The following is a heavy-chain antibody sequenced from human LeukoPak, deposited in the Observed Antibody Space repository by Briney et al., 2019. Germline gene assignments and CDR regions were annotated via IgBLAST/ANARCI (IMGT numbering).Heavy chain of an antibody. CDR1: GFTFTTYG. CDR3: ARRRDSGSLQHFDY. V-gene: IGHV3-21*04. D-gene: IGHD1-26*01. CDR2: ISGRRDST. Sequence: GGSLRLSCAASGFTFTTYGFNWVRQAPGKGLEWVSTISGRRDSTSYADSVKGRFTISRDNAKNSLYLQMNSLRAEDTAVYYCARRRDSGSLQHFDYWGQGTLVTVSS. J-gene: IGHJ4*02.